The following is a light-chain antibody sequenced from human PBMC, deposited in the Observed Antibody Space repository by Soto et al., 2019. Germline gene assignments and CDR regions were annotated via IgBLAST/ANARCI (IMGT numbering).Light chain of an antibody. Sequence: EIVLTQSPGTLSLSPGERAILSCRTSQSVSNNYLAWYQQKPGQAPRLLIYGASSRATGIPDRFSGSGSGTDFTLTISRLEPEDFAVYYCQQYGSSPRTFGQGTKVEI. CDR3: QQYGSSPRT. CDR1: QSVSNNY. V-gene: IGKV3-20*01. CDR2: GAS. J-gene: IGKJ1*01.